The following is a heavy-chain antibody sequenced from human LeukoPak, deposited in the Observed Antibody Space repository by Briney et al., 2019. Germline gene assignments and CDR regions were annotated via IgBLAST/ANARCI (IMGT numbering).Heavy chain of an antibody. J-gene: IGHJ4*02. D-gene: IGHD5-18*01. Sequence: SVKVSCKASGGTFSSYAISRVRQAPGQGLEWMGGIIPIFGTANYAQKFQGRVTITADESTSTAYMELSSLRSEDTAVYYCARGSWIQLWSGYDYWGQGTLVTVSS. CDR2: IIPIFGTA. CDR3: ARGSWIQLWSGYDY. V-gene: IGHV1-69*13. CDR1: GGTFSSYA.